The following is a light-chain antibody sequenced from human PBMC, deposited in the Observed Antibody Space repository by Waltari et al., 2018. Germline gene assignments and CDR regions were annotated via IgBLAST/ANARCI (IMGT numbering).Light chain of an antibody. J-gene: IGKJ2*01. CDR3: QQYTDWQYT. V-gene: IGKV3-15*01. Sequence: DIVMTQSPATLSVSPGERATLPCRASQSVGTNLVWYQQKPGQAPRLLIFHASIRATGIAARFSGSGSGTEFTLTISSLQSEDFAVYYCQQYTDWQYTFGQGTKLEIK. CDR1: QSVGTN. CDR2: HAS.